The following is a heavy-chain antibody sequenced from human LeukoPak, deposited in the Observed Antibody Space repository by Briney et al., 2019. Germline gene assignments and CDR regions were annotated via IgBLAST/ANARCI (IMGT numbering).Heavy chain of an antibody. D-gene: IGHD4-17*01. V-gene: IGHV4-34*01. CDR1: GGSFSGYY. CDR2: INHSGST. Sequence: PSETLSLTCAVYGGSFSGYYWSWIRQPPGKGLEWIGEINHSGSTNYNPPLKSRVTISVDTSKNQFSLKLSSVTAADTAVYYCARCDYGCFDYWGQGTLVTVSS. J-gene: IGHJ4*02. CDR3: ARCDYGCFDY.